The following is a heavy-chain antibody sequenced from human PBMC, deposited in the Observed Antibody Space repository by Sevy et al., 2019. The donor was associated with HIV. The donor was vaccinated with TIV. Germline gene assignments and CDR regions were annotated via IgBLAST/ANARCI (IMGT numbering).Heavy chain of an antibody. D-gene: IGHD3-16*01. CDR2: IWYDGSTK. V-gene: IGHV3-30*02. CDR3: AKGPSPMITFGGVADY. Sequence: GGSLRLSCAASGFTFSRYGMHWVRQAPGKGLEWVAFIWYDGSTKYYTESVKGLFTISRDNSKNTLYLQMNSLRTEDTAVYYCAKGPSPMITFGGVADYWGQGTLVTVSS. CDR1: GFTFSRYG. J-gene: IGHJ4*02.